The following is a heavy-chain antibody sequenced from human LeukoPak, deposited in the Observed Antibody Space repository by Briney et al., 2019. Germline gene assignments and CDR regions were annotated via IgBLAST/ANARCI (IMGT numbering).Heavy chain of an antibody. Sequence: SETLSLTCTVSRGSISSYYWSWIRQPRGKGLECIGDIYYSGSTNYNPSLKSRVTISVDTSKNQFSLKLSSVPAADTAVYYCARGYSGSYGRFDYWGPGTLVTVSS. CDR2: IYYSGST. D-gene: IGHD1-26*01. J-gene: IGHJ4*02. V-gene: IGHV4-59*01. CDR3: ARGYSGSYGRFDY. CDR1: RGSISSYY.